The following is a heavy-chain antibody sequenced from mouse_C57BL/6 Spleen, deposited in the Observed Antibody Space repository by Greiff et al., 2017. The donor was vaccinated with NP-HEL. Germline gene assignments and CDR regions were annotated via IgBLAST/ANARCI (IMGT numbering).Heavy chain of an antibody. J-gene: IGHJ4*01. D-gene: IGHD2-10*01. CDR1: GYSITSGYY. CDR2: ISYDGSN. V-gene: IGHV3-6*01. CDR3: AGLLSYAMDY. Sequence: ESGPGLVKPSQSLSLTCSVTGYSITSGYYWNWIRQFPGNKLEWMGYISYDGSNNYNPSLKNRISITRDTSKNQFFLKLNSVTTEDTATYYCAGLLSYAMDYWGQGTSVTVSS.